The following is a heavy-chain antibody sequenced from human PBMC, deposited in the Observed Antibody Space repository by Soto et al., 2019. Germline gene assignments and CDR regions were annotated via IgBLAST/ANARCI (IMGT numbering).Heavy chain of an antibody. CDR1: GFTFSSYA. CDR2: ISGSGGST. D-gene: IGHD3-3*01. Sequence: GGSLRLSCAASGFTFSSYAMSWVRQAPGKGLEWVSAISGSGGSTYYADSVKGRFTISRDNSKNTLYLQMNSLRAEDTAVYYCATPFYLRFLEWSSISAPDSLFFPEDYWGQGTLVTVSS. CDR3: ATPFYLRFLEWSSISAPDSLFFPEDY. V-gene: IGHV3-23*01. J-gene: IGHJ4*02.